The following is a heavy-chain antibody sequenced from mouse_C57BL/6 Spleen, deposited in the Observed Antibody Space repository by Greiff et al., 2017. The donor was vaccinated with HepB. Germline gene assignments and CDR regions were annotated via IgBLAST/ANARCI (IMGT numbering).Heavy chain of an antibody. Sequence: VQLKQSGTVLARPGASVKMSCKTSGYTFTSYWMHWVKQRPGQGLEWIGAIYPGNSDTSYNQKFKGKAKLTAVTSASTAYMELSSLTNEDSAVYYCTRNYDYDEYYFDYWGQGTTLTVSS. V-gene: IGHV1-5*01. D-gene: IGHD2-4*01. CDR3: TRNYDYDEYYFDY. CDR2: IYPGNSDT. J-gene: IGHJ2*01. CDR1: GYTFTSYW.